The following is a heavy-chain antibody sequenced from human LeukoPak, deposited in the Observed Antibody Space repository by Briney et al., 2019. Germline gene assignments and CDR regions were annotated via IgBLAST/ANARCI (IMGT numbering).Heavy chain of an antibody. V-gene: IGHV1-24*01. J-gene: IGHJ4*02. CDR1: GYTLTELS. CDR3: ARDGGEV. D-gene: IGHD2-21*01. Sequence: ASVKVSCKVSGYTLTELSMHWVRQAPGKGLEWMGGFDPEDGETIYAQKFQGRVTMTRDTSISTAYMELSRLRSDDTAVYYCARDGGEVWGQGTLVTVSS. CDR2: FDPEDGET.